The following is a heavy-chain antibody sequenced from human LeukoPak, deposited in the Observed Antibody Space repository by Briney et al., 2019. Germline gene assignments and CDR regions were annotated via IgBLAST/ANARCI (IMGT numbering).Heavy chain of an antibody. J-gene: IGHJ6*02. CDR3: ARDQVRSFTYGMDV. Sequence: HAGGSLRLSCAASGFTVSSNYMSWVRQAPGKGLEWVSVIYSGGSTYYADSVKGRFTISRDNSKNTLYLQMNSLGAEDTAVYYCARDQVRSFTYGMDVWGQGTTVTVSS. V-gene: IGHV3-66*01. CDR1: GFTVSSNY. CDR2: IYSGGST. D-gene: IGHD1-26*01.